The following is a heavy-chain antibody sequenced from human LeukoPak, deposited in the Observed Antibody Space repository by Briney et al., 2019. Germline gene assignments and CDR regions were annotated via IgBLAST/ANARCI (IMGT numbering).Heavy chain of an antibody. CDR2: ISGSGGST. V-gene: IGHV3-23*01. D-gene: IGHD2-15*01. CDR1: GFTFSSYA. CDR3: ARDFCSDGSCYSYFHY. J-gene: IGHJ4*02. Sequence: GGSLRLSCAASGFTFSSYAMTWVRRAPGKGLEWVSVISGSGGSTYYADSVKGRFTISRDNSKNTLYLQMNSLRVEDTAVYYCARDFCSDGSCYSYFHYWGQGILVTVSS.